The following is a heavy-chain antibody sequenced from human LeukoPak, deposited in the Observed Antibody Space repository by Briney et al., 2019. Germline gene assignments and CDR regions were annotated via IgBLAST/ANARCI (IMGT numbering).Heavy chain of an antibody. CDR2: IYHSGST. V-gene: IGHV4-38-2*02. D-gene: IGHD5-12*01. Sequence: SETLSLTCTVSGYSISSGYYWGWIRQPPGKGLEWIGSIYHSGSTYYNPSLKSRVTISVDTSKNQFSLKLSFVTAADTAVYYCASQPIRGYSGTVDYWGQGTLVTVSS. J-gene: IGHJ4*02. CDR3: ASQPIRGYSGTVDY. CDR1: GYSISSGYY.